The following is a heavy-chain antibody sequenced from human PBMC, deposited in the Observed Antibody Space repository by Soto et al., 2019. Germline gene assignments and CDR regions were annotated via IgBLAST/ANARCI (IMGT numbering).Heavy chain of an antibody. V-gene: IGHV4-30-4*01. D-gene: IGHD3-3*01. J-gene: IGHJ6*02. CDR2: IYYSGST. Sequence: QVQLQESGPGLVKPSQTLSLTCTVSGGSISSGDYYWSWIRQPPGKGLEWIGYIYYSGSTYYNPSLKSRVTLSVDTSKNQFSLKLSSVTAADTAVYYCAGRITIFGVSDYYGMDVWGQGTTVTVSS. CDR1: GGSISSGDYY. CDR3: AGRITIFGVSDYYGMDV.